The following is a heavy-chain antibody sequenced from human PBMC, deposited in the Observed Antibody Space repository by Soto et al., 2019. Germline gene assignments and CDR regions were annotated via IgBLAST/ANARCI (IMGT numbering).Heavy chain of an antibody. V-gene: IGHV3-23*01. CDR2: ISGSGGST. Sequence: PGGSLRLSCAASGFTFSSYAMSWVRQAPGKGLEWVSAISGSGGSTYYADSVKGRFTISRDNSKNTLYLQMNSLRAEDTAVYYCAKDQYPDYYDSSGQANLPDYWGQGTLVTVSS. J-gene: IGHJ4*02. CDR1: GFTFSSYA. CDR3: AKDQYPDYYDSSGQANLPDY. D-gene: IGHD3-22*01.